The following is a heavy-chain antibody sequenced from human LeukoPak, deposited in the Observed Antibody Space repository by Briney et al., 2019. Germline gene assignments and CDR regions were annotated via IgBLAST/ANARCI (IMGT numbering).Heavy chain of an antibody. J-gene: IGHJ3*02. CDR3: ASLFLCYGCSSSSDSFNI. V-gene: IGHV3-74*01. CDR2: INSDGSRT. Sequence: GGTLRLSCEASGFTFSRYWMHWVRQAPGKGLVWVSRINSDGSRTTYADSVRGRFTISRDNAKNTLYLQMNSLRAEDTAVYYCASLFLCYGCSSSSDSFNIWGQGTMVTVSS. D-gene: IGHD6-6*01. CDR1: GFTFSRYW.